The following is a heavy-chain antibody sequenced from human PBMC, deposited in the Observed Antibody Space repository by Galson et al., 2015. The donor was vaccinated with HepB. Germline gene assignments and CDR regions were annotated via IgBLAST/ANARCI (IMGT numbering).Heavy chain of an antibody. D-gene: IGHD4-17*01. J-gene: IGHJ3*02. V-gene: IGHV5-51*01. CDR3: ARGGAHDYGATTGAFDI. Sequence: QSGAEVKKPGESLKISCKGSGYSFTTYWIGWLRQMPGKGLEWMGIIYPGDSDTRYSPSFQGQVTISADRSISTAYLQWSSLKASDTAMYYCARGGAHDYGATTGAFDIWGQGTMVTVSS. CDR2: IYPGDSDT. CDR1: GYSFTTYW.